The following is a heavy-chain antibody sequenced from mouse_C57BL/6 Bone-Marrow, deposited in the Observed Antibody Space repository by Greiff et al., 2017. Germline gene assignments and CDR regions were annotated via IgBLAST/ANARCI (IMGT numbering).Heavy chain of an antibody. V-gene: IGHV5-6*01. J-gene: IGHJ4*01. CDR3: ARLCVDYAMDY. CDR1: GFTFSSYG. D-gene: IGHD6-1*01. CDR2: ISSGGSYT. Sequence: DVHLVESGGDLVKPGGSLKLSCAASGFTFSSYGMSWVRQTPDKRLEWVATISSGGSYTYYPDSVKGRFTFSRDNAKNTLYLQMSSLKSEDTAMYYCARLCVDYAMDYWGQGTSVTVSS.